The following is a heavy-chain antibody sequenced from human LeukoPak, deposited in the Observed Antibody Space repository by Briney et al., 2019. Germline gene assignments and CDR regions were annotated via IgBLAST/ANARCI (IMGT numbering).Heavy chain of an antibody. V-gene: IGHV3-33*01. CDR2: IWYDGSNK. CDR3: TRDLGMVGASNAFDV. J-gene: IGHJ3*01. CDR1: GFTFSSYG. D-gene: IGHD1-26*01. Sequence: GGSLRLSCAASGFTFSSYGMHWVRQAPGKGLEWVAVIWYDGSNKYYADSVKGRFTISRDNSKNTLYLQMNSLRAEDTAVYYCTRDLGMVGASNAFDVWGQGTLVTVSS.